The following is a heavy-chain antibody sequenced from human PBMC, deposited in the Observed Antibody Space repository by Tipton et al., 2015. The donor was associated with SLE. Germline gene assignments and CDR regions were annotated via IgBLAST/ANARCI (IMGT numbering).Heavy chain of an antibody. CDR2: IHMDGIDK. J-gene: IGHJ5*01. CDR1: GFSFDDYA. V-gene: IGHV3-7*01. Sequence: SLRLSCAASGFSFDDYAMHWVRQAPGKGLEWVANIHMDGIDKNYVDSVKGRFTISRDNAKNSLYLEMNSLRVEDTAIYYCAKTNWLDSWGQGTLVTVSS. CDR3: AKTNWLDS.